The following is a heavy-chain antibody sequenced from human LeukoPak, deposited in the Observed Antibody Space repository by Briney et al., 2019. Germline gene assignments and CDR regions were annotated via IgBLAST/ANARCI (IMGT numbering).Heavy chain of an antibody. CDR2: MNPNSGNT. CDR3: ARTKVGALTS. CDR1: GYTFTSCD. Sequence: ASVKVSCXASGYTFTSCDINWVRQATGQGLEWMGWMNPNSGNTGYAQKFQGRVTITRNTSIGTAYMELSSLRSEDTAVYHCARTKVGALTSWGQGTLVTVSS. V-gene: IGHV1-8*03. D-gene: IGHD1-26*01. J-gene: IGHJ5*02.